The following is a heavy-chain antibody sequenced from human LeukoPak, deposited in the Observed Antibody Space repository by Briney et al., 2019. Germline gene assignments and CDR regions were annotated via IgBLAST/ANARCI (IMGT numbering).Heavy chain of an antibody. CDR3: ARDRYYFDSSGYSYDAFDI. V-gene: IGHV3-20*04. CDR2: INWNGGST. CDR1: GFTFSSYW. J-gene: IGHJ3*02. D-gene: IGHD3-22*01. Sequence: PGGSLRLSCAASGFTFSSYWMSWVRQAPGKGLEWVSGINWNGGSTGYGDSVKGRFTISRDNAKNSLYLQINSLRGEDTALYYCARDRYYFDSSGYSYDAFDIWGQGTMVTVSS.